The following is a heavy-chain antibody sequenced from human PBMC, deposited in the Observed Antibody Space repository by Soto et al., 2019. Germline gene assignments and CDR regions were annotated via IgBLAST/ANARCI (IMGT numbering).Heavy chain of an antibody. D-gene: IGHD2-2*01. J-gene: IGHJ6*02. Sequence: QVQLVESGGGVVQPGRSLRLSCAASGFIFNTYGMHWVRQAPGKGLEWVAVISYDGSNKYYAGSVKGRLTSSRDNSKNTLYLQMNSLRAEDKAVYYCAKGQHCSTTSCYFYFYGMDVWGQGTKVAVSS. CDR3: AKGQHCSTTSCYFYFYGMDV. V-gene: IGHV3-30*18. CDR1: GFIFNTYG. CDR2: ISYDGSNK.